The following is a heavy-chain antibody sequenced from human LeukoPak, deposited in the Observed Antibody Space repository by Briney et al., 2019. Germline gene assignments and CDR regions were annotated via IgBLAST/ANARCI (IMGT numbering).Heavy chain of an antibody. CDR2: ISSNGGST. D-gene: IGHD3-10*01. V-gene: IGHV3-64*01. J-gene: IGHJ4*02. CDR1: GYTFTSYA. Sequence: GASVKVSCKASGYTFTSYAMHWVRQAPGKGLEYVSAISSNGGSTYYANSVKGRFTISRDNSKNTLYLQMGSLRAEDMAVYYCARDGRYYGSGSYSSFDYWGQGTLVTVSS. CDR3: ARDGRYYGSGSYSSFDY.